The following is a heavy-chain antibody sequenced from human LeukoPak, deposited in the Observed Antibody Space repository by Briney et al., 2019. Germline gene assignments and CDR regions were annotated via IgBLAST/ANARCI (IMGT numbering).Heavy chain of an antibody. V-gene: IGHV2-5*01. D-gene: IGHD3-3*01. Sequence: SGPTLVKPTQTLTLTCTFSGFSLSTSGVGVGWIRQPPEKALEWLALIYWNDDKRYSPSLKSRLTITKDTSKNQVVLTMTNMDPVDTATYYCAHRGGGRFLEWLLHSNWFDPWGQGTLVTVSS. CDR2: IYWNDDK. CDR1: GFSLSTSGVG. J-gene: IGHJ5*02. CDR3: AHRGGGRFLEWLLHSNWFDP.